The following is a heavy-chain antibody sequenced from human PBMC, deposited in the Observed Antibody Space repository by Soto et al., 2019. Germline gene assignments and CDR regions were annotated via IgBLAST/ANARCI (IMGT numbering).Heavy chain of an antibody. CDR2: IWYDGSNK. J-gene: IGHJ6*02. D-gene: IGHD6-6*01. V-gene: IGHV3-33*01. CDR1: GYTFSSYG. Sequence: GGSLRLSCAASGYTFSSYGMHWVRQAPGKGLEWVAVIWYDGSNKYYADSVKGRFTISRDNSKNTLYLQMNSLRAEDTAVYYCARAPSSSYPPDYYYGMDVWGQGTTVTVSS. CDR3: ARAPSSSYPPDYYYGMDV.